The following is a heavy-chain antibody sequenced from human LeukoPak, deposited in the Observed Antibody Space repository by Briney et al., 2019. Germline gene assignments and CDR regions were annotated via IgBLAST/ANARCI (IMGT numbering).Heavy chain of an antibody. J-gene: IGHJ5*02. Sequence: SETLSLTCTVSGGSISSSSYYWGWIRQPPGKGLEWIGSIYYSGSTYYNPSLKSRVTISVDTSKNQFSLKLSSVTASDTAWYYCARHSHDDYVWGGYRWYNWFGPWGPGTLVTVSS. CDR1: GGSISSSSYY. CDR3: ARHSHDDYVWGGYRWYNWFGP. D-gene: IGHD3-16*02. V-gene: IGHV4-39*01. CDR2: IYYSGST.